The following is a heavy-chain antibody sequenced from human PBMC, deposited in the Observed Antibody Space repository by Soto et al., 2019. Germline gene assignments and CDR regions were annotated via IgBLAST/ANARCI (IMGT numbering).Heavy chain of an antibody. CDR2: VSAGGGGGT. CDR3: AKVFTGLTGTTPTIDY. D-gene: IGHD1-7*01. Sequence: PGGSLRLSCAASGFTFRSYAMSWVRQAPGKGLEWVSSVSAGGGGGTYYADSVKGRFTISRDSSKNTLYLQMNGLRAEDTAMYYCAKVFTGLTGTTPTIDYWGQGTLVTVSS. J-gene: IGHJ4*02. V-gene: IGHV3-23*01. CDR1: GFTFRSYA.